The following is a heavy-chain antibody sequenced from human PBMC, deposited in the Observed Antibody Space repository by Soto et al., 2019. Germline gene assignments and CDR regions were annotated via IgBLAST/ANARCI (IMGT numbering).Heavy chain of an antibody. J-gene: IGHJ3*01. CDR1: GFTFSDYY. Sequence: PGGSLRLSCAASGFTFSDYYIHWIRRAPGKGLEWISYISGNGEIIQYAASARGRFTISRDNAENSVYLEMDSLRAEDTALYYCARDVDADFRTDFDFWGQGTMVTVSS. D-gene: IGHD4-17*01. V-gene: IGHV3-11*01. CDR2: ISGNGEII. CDR3: ARDVDADFRTDFDF.